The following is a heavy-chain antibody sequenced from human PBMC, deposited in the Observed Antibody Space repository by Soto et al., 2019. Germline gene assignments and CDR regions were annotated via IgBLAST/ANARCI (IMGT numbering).Heavy chain of an antibody. Sequence: KTSETLSLTCPVSGCSISSYYWSWIRQPPGKGLEWIGYIYYSGSTNYNPSLKSRVTISVDTSKNQFSLKLSSVTAADTAVYYCASTRYSSGWYRVYFDYWGQGTLVTVSS. CDR1: GCSISSYY. V-gene: IGHV4-59*01. J-gene: IGHJ4*02. CDR2: IYYSGST. D-gene: IGHD6-19*01. CDR3: ASTRYSSGWYRVYFDY.